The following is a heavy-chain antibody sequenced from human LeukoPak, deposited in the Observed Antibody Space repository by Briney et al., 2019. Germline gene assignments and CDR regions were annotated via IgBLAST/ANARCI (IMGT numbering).Heavy chain of an antibody. Sequence: GGSLRLSCEASGFSFLSYAMNWVRQAPGKGLEWVSGVSGSGGSTSYADSVKGRFTISRANSKNMLFLQMSSLRAEDTAVYYCAKGHTSGWYSSLDSWGQGTLVTVSS. CDR2: VSGSGGST. D-gene: IGHD6-19*01. V-gene: IGHV3-23*01. CDR3: AKGHTSGWYSSLDS. CDR1: GFSFLSYA. J-gene: IGHJ4*02.